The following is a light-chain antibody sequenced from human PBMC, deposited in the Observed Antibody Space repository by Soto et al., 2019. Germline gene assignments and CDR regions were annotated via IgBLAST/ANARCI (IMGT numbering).Light chain of an antibody. J-gene: IGKJ2*01. V-gene: IGKV3-15*01. CDR1: QSVSSN. CDR2: GAS. CDR3: QQYNNWPYT. Sequence: EIVMTQSPATLSVSPGERATLSCRASQSVSSNLAWYKQKPGQALRLLMYGASTRATGIPARLSGSGSGTEFTLTISSLQSEDFAVYYCQQYNNWPYTFGQGTKLEIK.